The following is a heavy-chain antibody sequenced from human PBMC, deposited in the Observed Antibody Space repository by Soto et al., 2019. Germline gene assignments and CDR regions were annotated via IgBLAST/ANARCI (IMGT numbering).Heavy chain of an antibody. J-gene: IGHJ4*02. CDR2: IIPIVGTA. CDR1: GGTFSSYA. V-gene: IGHV1-69*13. D-gene: IGHD6-13*01. CDR3: ASPPEKASSWYFY. Sequence: ASVKVSCKASGGTFSSYAISWVRQAPGQGLEWMGGIIPIVGTANYAQKFQGRVTITADESTSTAYMELSSLRSEDTAVYYCASPPEKASSWYFYWGQVTLVTVSS.